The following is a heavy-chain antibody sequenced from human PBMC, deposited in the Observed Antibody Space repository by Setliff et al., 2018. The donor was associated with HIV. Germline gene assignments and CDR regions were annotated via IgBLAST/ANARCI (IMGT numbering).Heavy chain of an antibody. CDR1: GGSISSGDYY. CDR3: ARAVTMVRGVITYYFDY. Sequence: SETLSLTCTVSGGSISSGDYYWSWIRQPPGKGLEWIGYIYYSGSTYYNPSLKSRVTISVDTSKNQFSLKLSSVTAADTAVYYCARAVTMVRGVITYYFDYWGQGTLVTVSS. V-gene: IGHV4-30-4*08. J-gene: IGHJ4*02. D-gene: IGHD3-10*01. CDR2: IYYSGST.